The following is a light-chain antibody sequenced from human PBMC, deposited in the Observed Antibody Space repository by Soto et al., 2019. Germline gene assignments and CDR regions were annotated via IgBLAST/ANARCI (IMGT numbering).Light chain of an antibody. J-gene: IGKJ1*01. V-gene: IGKV1-5*01. CDR3: KHHNSYSQT. Sequence: DIQMTQSPPTLSASVGDRVTITCRASQSIRHYLAWYQQMPGKAPKLLIYGASTLQSGVPSRFSGSGSGTEFTLTISSLQPDDFGTYFCKHHNSYSQTLGQGTKVDIK. CDR1: QSIRHY. CDR2: GAS.